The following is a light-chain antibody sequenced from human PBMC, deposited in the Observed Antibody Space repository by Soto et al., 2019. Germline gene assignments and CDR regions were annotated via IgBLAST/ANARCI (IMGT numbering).Light chain of an antibody. CDR2: GAS. Sequence: EIVLTQSPATLSLSPGERATLSCRASQSVSSNLAWYQQKPGQAPRLLIYGASSRATGIPDRFSGSGSGTDFTLTISRLEPEDFAVYYCQQYGRSITFGQGTRLEIK. V-gene: IGKV3-20*01. CDR3: QQYGRSIT. J-gene: IGKJ5*01. CDR1: QSVSSN.